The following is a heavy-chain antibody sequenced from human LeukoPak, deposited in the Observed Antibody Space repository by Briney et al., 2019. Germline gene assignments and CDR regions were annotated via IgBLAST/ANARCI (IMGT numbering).Heavy chain of an antibody. Sequence: GESLKISCKGSGYSFTSYWIGWVRQMPGKGLEWMGIIYPGDPDTRYSPSFQGQVTISADKSISTAYLQWSSLKASDTAMYYCARGEDYVWGSYRSDWFDPWGQGTLVTVSS. CDR2: IYPGDPDT. V-gene: IGHV5-51*01. CDR3: ARGEDYVWGSYRSDWFDP. CDR1: GYSFTSYW. D-gene: IGHD3-16*02. J-gene: IGHJ5*02.